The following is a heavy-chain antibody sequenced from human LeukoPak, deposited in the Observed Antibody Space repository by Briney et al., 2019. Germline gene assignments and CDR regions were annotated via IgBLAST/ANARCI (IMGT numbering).Heavy chain of an antibody. Sequence: GGSLRLSCAASGFTFSSYGMSWVRQAPGKGLEWVSALSGSGGSKYYADSVKGRFTISRDNAKNSLYLQMNSLRAEDTAVYYCARALWFGETFPAYWGQGTLVTVSS. D-gene: IGHD3-10*01. V-gene: IGHV3-23*01. J-gene: IGHJ4*02. CDR1: GFTFSSYG. CDR2: LSGSGGSK. CDR3: ARALWFGETFPAY.